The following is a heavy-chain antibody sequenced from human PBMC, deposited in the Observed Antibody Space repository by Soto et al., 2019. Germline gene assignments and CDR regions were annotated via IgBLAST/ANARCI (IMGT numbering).Heavy chain of an antibody. CDR1: GGTFSSYA. V-gene: IGHV1-69*01. Sequence: QVQLVQSGAAVQKPGSSVNVSCKASGGTFSSYAISWVRQAPGQGLEWMGGIIPISGTANYAQKFQGRVTITADESTSTAYMELSSLRSEDTAVYYCARSQGSSTSLEIYYYYYYGMDVWGQGTTVPVSS. CDR3: ARSQGSSTSLEIYYYYYYGMDV. CDR2: IIPISGTA. J-gene: IGHJ6*02. D-gene: IGHD2-2*01.